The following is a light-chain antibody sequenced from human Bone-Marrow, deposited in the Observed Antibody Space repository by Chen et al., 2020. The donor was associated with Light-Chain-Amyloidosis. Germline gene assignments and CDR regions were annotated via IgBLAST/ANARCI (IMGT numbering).Light chain of an antibody. CDR2: GAS. J-gene: IGKJ4*01. CDR3: QKYGRSLA. V-gene: IGKV3-20*01. Sequence: ESVLTQSPGTLSLSPGDRATLSCRASQSVGSSYLAWYQQKPGQAPRLLIYGASNRATGIPDRFSGSGSGTDFTLTISRLEPEDFAVYYCQKYGRSLAFGGGAKVEIK. CDR1: QSVGSSY.